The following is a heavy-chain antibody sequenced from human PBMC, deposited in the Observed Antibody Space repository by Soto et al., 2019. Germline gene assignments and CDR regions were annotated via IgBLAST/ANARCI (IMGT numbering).Heavy chain of an antibody. CDR3: AHGSGWLSDY. CDR1: GFSLSSPAVG. Sequence: QITLKESGPTLVKPTQTLTLTCTFSGFSLSSPAVGVIWIRQPPGKALEWLALIYWDDDKQYSPSLRSRLTITKDTSKNRVVLTMTNVDTVDTATYYCAHGSGWLSDYSGQGTLVTVST. CDR2: IYWDDDK. J-gene: IGHJ4*02. D-gene: IGHD6-19*01. V-gene: IGHV2-5*02.